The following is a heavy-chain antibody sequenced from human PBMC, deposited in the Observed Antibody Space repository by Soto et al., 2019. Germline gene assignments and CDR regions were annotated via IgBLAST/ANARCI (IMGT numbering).Heavy chain of an antibody. V-gene: IGHV5-51*01. CDR1: GYGLTSYL. J-gene: IGHJ6*01. D-gene: IGHD1-7*01. CDR2: IYPGDSET. CDR3: ARPKRLGHLYFGMELRGQRPTVNLYYGKD. Sequence: VESLKSAFKGCGYGLTSYLVAFVLQMPGKGLECMWIIYPGDSETRFSPSLQGQVTISADKSISTAYLQWSSLNASDTAMYYCARPKRLGHLYFGMELRGQRPTVNLYYGKD.